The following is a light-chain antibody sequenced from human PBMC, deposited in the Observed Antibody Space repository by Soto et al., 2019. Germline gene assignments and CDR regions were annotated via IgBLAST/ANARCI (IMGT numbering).Light chain of an antibody. CDR1: QSVSRSY. V-gene: IGKV3-20*01. Sequence: EIVLTQSPGTLSLSPGERATLSCRASQSVSRSYLAWYQQKPGQAPSLLIYGASNSAPGIPDRFSGTESGTYFPRTISRLHPEVFAVYYCQHYVTSPFTFGPGTKVDIK. CDR3: QHYVTSPFT. J-gene: IGKJ3*01. CDR2: GAS.